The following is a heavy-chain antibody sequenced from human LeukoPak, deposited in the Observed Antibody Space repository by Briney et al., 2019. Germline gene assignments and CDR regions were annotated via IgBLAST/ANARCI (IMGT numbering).Heavy chain of an antibody. CDR2: INPSGGST. V-gene: IGHV1-46*01. CDR1: GYTFTSHH. D-gene: IGHD6-19*01. J-gene: IGHJ4*02. Sequence: ASVKVSCKASGYTFTSHHMHWVRQAPGQGLEWMGIINPSGGSTSYAQKFQGRVTMTRDTSTSTVYMELSSLRSEDTAVYYCASVAAAGYSSGWALDYWGQGTLVTVSS. CDR3: ASVAAAGYSSGWALDY.